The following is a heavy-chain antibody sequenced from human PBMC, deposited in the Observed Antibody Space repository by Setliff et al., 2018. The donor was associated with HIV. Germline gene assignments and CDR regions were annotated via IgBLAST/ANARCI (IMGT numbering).Heavy chain of an antibody. CDR1: GCSIRTGAYY. CDR2: IYYDGRT. J-gene: IGHJ5*01. V-gene: IGHV4-39*07. D-gene: IGHD3-16*01. CDR3: ARGGAVSADFDS. Sequence: SETLSLTCTVSGCSIRTGAYYWGWIRQPPGKGLEWIGSIYYDGRTFYKPSLKSRLTISVDTSKNQFSLSLNSVTAADTAVCFCARGGAVSADFDSWGQGTLVTVSS.